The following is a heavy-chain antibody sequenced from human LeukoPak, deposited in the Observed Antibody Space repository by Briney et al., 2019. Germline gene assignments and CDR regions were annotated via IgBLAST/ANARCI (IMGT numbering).Heavy chain of an antibody. CDR2: ISGSGGST. Sequence: GGSLRLSCAASGFTFSSYAMSWVRQAPGKGLEWVSAISGSGGSTCYADSVKGRFTISGDNSKNTLYLQMNSLRAEDTAVYYCAKGLYRYSSGYDYWGQGTLVTVSS. CDR1: GFTFSSYA. CDR3: AKGLYRYSSGYDY. V-gene: IGHV3-23*01. D-gene: IGHD6-19*01. J-gene: IGHJ4*02.